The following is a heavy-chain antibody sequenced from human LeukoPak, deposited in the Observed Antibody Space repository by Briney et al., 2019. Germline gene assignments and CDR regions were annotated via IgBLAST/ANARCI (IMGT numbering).Heavy chain of an antibody. Sequence: ASVKVSCKASGGTFSSYAISWVRQAPGQGLEWMGRIIPILGIANYAQKFQGRVTITADKSTSTAYMELSSLRSEDTAVYYCARRTINNGYYYYYGMDVWGQGTTVTVSS. CDR2: IIPILGIA. CDR1: GGTFSSYA. V-gene: IGHV1-69*04. CDR3: ARRTINNGYYYYYGMDV. J-gene: IGHJ6*02. D-gene: IGHD4/OR15-4a*01.